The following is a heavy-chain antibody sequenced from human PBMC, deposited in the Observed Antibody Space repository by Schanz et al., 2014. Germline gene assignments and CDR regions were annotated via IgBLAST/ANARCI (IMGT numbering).Heavy chain of an antibody. V-gene: IGHV3-11*06. J-gene: IGHJ4*02. CDR3: AKSQGSSFDS. D-gene: IGHD6-13*01. Sequence: PGGSLRLSCAASGFTFSDYYMSWIRQAPGKGLEWVSYVSSSSSYTHYADSVKGRFTISRDNAKNTVYIQMNSLRAEDTAVYYCAKSQGSSFDSWGQGTLVTVSS. CDR2: VSSSSSYT. CDR1: GFTFSDYY.